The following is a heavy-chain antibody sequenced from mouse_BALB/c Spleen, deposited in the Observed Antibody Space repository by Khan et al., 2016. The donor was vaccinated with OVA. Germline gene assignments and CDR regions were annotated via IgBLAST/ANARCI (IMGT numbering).Heavy chain of an antibody. V-gene: IGHV3-1*02. J-gene: IGHJ2*01. D-gene: IGHD2-3*01. CDR1: GYSITSGYS. Sequence: EVQLQESGPDLVKPSQSLSLTCTVTGYSITSGYSWHWIRKFPGNKLEWMGYIPYSGSTNYNPSLKSRISITRDPSKNQFLLQLHSVTTEDTAKYYCASDGYYFDYWGQGTTLTVSS. CDR3: ASDGYYFDY. CDR2: IPYSGST.